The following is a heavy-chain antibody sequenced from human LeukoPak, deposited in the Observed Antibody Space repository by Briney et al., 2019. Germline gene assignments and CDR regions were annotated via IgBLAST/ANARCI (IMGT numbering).Heavy chain of an antibody. CDR2: IKSKTDGGTT. D-gene: IGHD4-23*01. CDR3: TTATLRWPL. CDR1: GFTFSNAW. V-gene: IGHV3-15*01. Sequence: GGSLRLSCAASGFTFSNAWMSWVRQAPGKGLEWFGRIKSKTDGGTTDYAAPVKGRFTISRDDSKNTLYLQMNSLKTEDTAVYYCTTATLRWPLWGQGTTVTVSS. J-gene: IGHJ6*02.